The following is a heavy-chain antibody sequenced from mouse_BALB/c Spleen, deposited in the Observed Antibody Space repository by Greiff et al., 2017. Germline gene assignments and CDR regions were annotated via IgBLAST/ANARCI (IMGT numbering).Heavy chain of an antibody. Sequence: VQLQQSGAELARPGASVKLSCKASGYTFTSYWMQWVKQRPGQGLEWIGAIYPGDGDTRYTQKFKGKATLTADKSSSTAYMQLSSLASEDSAVYYCAREDYGNWFAYWGQGTLVTVSA. J-gene: IGHJ3*01. CDR1: GYTFTSYW. CDR2: IYPGDGDT. V-gene: IGHV1-87*01. CDR3: AREDYGNWFAY. D-gene: IGHD2-1*01.